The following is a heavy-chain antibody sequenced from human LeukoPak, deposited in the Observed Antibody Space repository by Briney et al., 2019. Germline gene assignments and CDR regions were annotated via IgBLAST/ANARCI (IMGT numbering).Heavy chain of an antibody. J-gene: IGHJ3*02. CDR1: GFTFSSYA. D-gene: IGHD3-22*01. Sequence: GGSLRLSCASSGFTFSSYAMHWVRQAPGKGLEYVSAISSNGGSTYYANSVKGRFTISRDNSKNTLYLQMGSLRAEDMAVYYCASTYYYDSSGYHARAFDIWGQGTMVTVSS. CDR2: ISSNGGST. V-gene: IGHV3-64*01. CDR3: ASTYYYDSSGYHARAFDI.